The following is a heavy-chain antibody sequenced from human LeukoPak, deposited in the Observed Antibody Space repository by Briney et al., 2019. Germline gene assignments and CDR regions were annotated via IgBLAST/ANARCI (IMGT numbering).Heavy chain of an antibody. CDR1: GFTFSGSA. CDR2: IRSKANSYAT. J-gene: IGHJ6*03. CDR3: TSGLGGSYYYYYMDV. V-gene: IGHV3-73*01. Sequence: GGSLRLSCAASGFTFSGSAMHWVRQASGKGLEWVGRIRSKANSYATAYAASVKGRFTISRDDSKNTAYLQMNSLKTEDTAVYYCTSGLGGSYYYYYMDVWGKGTTVTVTS. D-gene: IGHD1-26*01.